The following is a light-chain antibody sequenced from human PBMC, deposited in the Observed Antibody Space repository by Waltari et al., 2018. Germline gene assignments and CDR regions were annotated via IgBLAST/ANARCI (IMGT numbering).Light chain of an antibody. CDR1: SGSISTNY. Sequence: NFMLTQPHSVSESPWKTVTISCTRSSGSISTNYVRWYHHRPGRAPTALIFEDDRRPSGVPHRFSGSLDRSSNSASPTISGLKTEDEADYYCQSYQRTSVIFGGGTKLTVL. J-gene: IGLJ2*01. CDR2: EDD. V-gene: IGLV6-57*03. CDR3: QSYQRTSVI.